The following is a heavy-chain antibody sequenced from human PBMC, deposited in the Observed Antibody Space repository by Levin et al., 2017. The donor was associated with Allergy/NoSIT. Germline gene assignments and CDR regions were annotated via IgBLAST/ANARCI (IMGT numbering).Heavy chain of an antibody. CDR1: GFTFSNYG. V-gene: IGHV3-33*01. D-gene: IGHD3-10*01. CDR3: ARAYAPGSYYKSGLGAFDI. J-gene: IGHJ3*02. Sequence: GGSLRLSCAASGFTFSNYGMHWVRQAPGKGLEWVAVIWYDGSNKYYADSVKGRFTISRDNSKNTLYLQLNSLRVEDTAVYYCARAYAPGSYYKSGLGAFDIWGQGTTVTVSS. CDR2: IWYDGSNK.